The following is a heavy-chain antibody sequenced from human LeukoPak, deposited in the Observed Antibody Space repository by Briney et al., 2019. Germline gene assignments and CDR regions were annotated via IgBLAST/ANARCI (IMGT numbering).Heavy chain of an antibody. Sequence: SVKVSCKASGGSFSSYAISWVRQAPGQGLEWMGGIIPILGTTIYAQKLQGRVTMTTDTSTSTAYMELRSLTSDDTAVYYCARESGHDFPDWGQGTLVTVSS. CDR2: IIPILGTT. J-gene: IGHJ4*02. D-gene: IGHD3/OR15-3a*01. CDR3: ARESGHDFPD. V-gene: IGHV1-69*10. CDR1: GGSFSSYA.